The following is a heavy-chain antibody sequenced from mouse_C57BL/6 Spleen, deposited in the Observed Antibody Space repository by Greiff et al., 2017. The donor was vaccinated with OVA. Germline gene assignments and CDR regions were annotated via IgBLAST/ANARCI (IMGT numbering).Heavy chain of an antibody. J-gene: IGHJ1*03. CDR3: ARRGKSYGYFDV. CDR1: GYTFTSYW. V-gene: IGHV1-55*01. CDR2: IYPGSGST. Sequence: QVQLKQPGAELVKPGASVKMSCKASGYTFTSYWITWVKQRPGQGLEWIGDIYPGSGSTNYNEKFKSKATLTVDTSSSTAYMQLSSLTSEDSAVYYCARRGKSYGYFDVWGTGTTVTVSS.